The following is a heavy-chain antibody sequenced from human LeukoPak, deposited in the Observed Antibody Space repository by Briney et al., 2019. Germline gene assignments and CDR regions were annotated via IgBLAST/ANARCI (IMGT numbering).Heavy chain of an antibody. CDR1: GFTFGSYG. CDR2: ISGSGGST. J-gene: IGHJ4*02. D-gene: IGHD3-16*01. V-gene: IGHV3-23*01. Sequence: PGGSLRLSCAASGFTFGSYGMSWVRQAPGKGLEWVSAISGSGGSTYYADSVKGRFTISRDNAKNSLYLQMNSLRAEDTAVYYCAREGAGGNLAFDYWGQGTLVTVSS. CDR3: AREGAGGNLAFDY.